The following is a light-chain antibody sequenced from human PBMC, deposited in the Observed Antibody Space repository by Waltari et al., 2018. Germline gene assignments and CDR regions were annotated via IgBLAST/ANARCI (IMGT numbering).Light chain of an antibody. CDR2: GAS. CDR1: QSVGRA. J-gene: IGKJ1*01. V-gene: IGKV3-20*01. Sequence: EIVLTQSPGTLSLSPGERATLSCWASQSVGRALAWYQQKRGQVPRLLSYGASTRASGIPDRFRGSGSGTDFSLTINRLEPEDFAVYYCQHYVRLPVTFGQGTKVEIK. CDR3: QHYVRLPVT.